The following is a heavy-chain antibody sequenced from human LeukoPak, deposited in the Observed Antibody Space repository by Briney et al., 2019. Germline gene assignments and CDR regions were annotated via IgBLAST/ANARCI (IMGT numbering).Heavy chain of an antibody. CDR2: ISSSSSYI. V-gene: IGHV3-21*01. J-gene: IGHJ6*03. D-gene: IGHD5-12*01. CDR3: ARVSNGGYDWHYYYYMDV. CDR1: GFTFSSYS. Sequence: KPGGSLRLSCAASGFTFSSYSMNWVRQAPGKGLEWVSSISSSSSYIYYADSVKGRFTISRDNAKSSLYLQMNSLRAEDTAVYYCARVSNGGYDWHYYYYMDVWGKGTTVTVSS.